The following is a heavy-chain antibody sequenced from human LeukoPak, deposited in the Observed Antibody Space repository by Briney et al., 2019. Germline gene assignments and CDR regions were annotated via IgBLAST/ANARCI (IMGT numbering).Heavy chain of an antibody. Sequence: KPSETLSLTCVVSGESLTDFSWSWLRQSPGKGLEWIGDFNHGGSAKFNPSLQSRVTLSGDISKNQFSLDLRSVTAADTAVYYCARLPLGLYGESLNFDYWGQGTLVTVSS. V-gene: IGHV4-34*01. CDR1: GESLTDFS. CDR3: ARLPLGLYGESLNFDY. D-gene: IGHD3-10*01. J-gene: IGHJ4*02. CDR2: FNHGGSA.